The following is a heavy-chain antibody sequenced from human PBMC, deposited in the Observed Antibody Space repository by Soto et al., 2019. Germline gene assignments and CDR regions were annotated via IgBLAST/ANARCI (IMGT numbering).Heavy chain of an antibody. CDR2: IYYSGST. J-gene: IGHJ4*02. CDR3: ARATGFYDILTGYPDY. V-gene: IGHV4-59*01. Sequence: SETLSLTCTVSGGSISSYYWSWIRQPPGKGLEWIGYIYYSGSTNYNPSLKSRVTISVDTSKNQFSLKLSSVTAADTAVYYCARATGFYDILTGYPDYWGQGTLVTVSS. D-gene: IGHD3-9*01. CDR1: GGSISSYY.